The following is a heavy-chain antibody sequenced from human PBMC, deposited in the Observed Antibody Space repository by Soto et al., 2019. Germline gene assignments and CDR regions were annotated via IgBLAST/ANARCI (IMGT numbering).Heavy chain of an antibody. CDR2: ISAYNGNT. CDR3: AGVGAWGHPVPDY. J-gene: IGHJ4*02. Sequence: QVQLVQSGAEVKKPGASVKVSCKASGYTFTSYGISWVRQAPGQGLEWMGWISAYNGNTNYAQKLQGRVTMTTETSTSAAYMERRSLRSDDTGVDSCAGVGAWGHPVPDYWGQGTLVTVSS. CDR1: GYTFTSYG. D-gene: IGHD3-10*01. V-gene: IGHV1-18*01.